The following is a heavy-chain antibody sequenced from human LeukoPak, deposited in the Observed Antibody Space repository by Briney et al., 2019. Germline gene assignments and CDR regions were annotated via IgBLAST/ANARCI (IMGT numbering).Heavy chain of an antibody. D-gene: IGHD7-27*01. CDR1: GVSISSGGYY. CDR3: ARDPLWGAFDI. J-gene: IGHJ3*02. Sequence: PSETLSLTCTVSGVSISSGGYYWRWIRQHPGKGLEWIGYIYYSGSTYYNPSLKSRVTISVDTSKNQFSLKLSSVTAADTAVYYCARDPLWGAFDIWGQGTMVTVSS. CDR2: IYYSGST. V-gene: IGHV4-31*03.